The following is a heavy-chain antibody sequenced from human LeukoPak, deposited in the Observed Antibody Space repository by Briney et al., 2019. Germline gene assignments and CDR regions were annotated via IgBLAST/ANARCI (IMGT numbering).Heavy chain of an antibody. CDR1: GFTFSSYD. CDR2: IGTAGDT. D-gene: IGHD3-10*01. V-gene: IGHV3-13*01. J-gene: IGHJ6*03. CDR3: ARGELETSYYYYYYMDV. Sequence: GGSLRLSCAASGFTFSSYDMHWVRQATGKGLGWVSAIGTAGDTYYPGSVKGRFTISRENAKNSLYLQMNSLRAGDTAVYYCARGELETSYYYYYYMDVWGKGTTVTVSS.